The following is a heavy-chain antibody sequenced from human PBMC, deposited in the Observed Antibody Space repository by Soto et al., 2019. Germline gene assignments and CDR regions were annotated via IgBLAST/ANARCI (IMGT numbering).Heavy chain of an antibody. CDR3: ATTVTTVDY. J-gene: IGHJ4*02. D-gene: IGHD4-17*01. V-gene: IGHV3-48*03. Sequence: GGSLRLSCAASGFSFSGYGMNWVRQAPGKGLEWISYISSSGSLIYYANSLKGRFTISRENAKNSLYLQMNSLRAEDTAVYYCATTVTTVDYWGQGTLVTVSS. CDR2: ISSSGSLI. CDR1: GFSFSGYG.